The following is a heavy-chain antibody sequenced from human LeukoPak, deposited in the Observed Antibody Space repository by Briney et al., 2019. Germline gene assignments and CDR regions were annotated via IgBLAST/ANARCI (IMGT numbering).Heavy chain of an antibody. D-gene: IGHD3-22*01. Sequence: PGGSLRLSCAVSGITLSNYGMSWVRQAPGKGLEWVAGISDSGGRTKYADSVKGRFTISRDNSKNTLYLQMNSLRAEDTAVYFCAKRGVVIRVILVSFHKEAYYFDSWGQGALVTVSS. CDR3: AKRGVVIRVILVSFHKEAYYFDS. J-gene: IGHJ4*02. CDR2: ISDSGGRT. V-gene: IGHV3-23*01. CDR1: GITLSNYG.